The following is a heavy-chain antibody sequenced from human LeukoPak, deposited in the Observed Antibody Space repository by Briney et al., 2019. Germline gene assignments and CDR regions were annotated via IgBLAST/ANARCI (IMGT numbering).Heavy chain of an antibody. CDR2: MNPNSGNT. CDR3: TILRFLEWLSGDAFDI. V-gene: IGHV1-8*01. D-gene: IGHD3-3*01. Sequence: ASVKVSCKASGYTFTSYDINGVRQATGQGLEWMGWMNPNSGNTGYAQKFQGRVTITADESTSTAYMELSSLRSEDTAVYYCTILRFLEWLSGDAFDIWGQGTMVTVSS. CDR1: GYTFTSYD. J-gene: IGHJ3*02.